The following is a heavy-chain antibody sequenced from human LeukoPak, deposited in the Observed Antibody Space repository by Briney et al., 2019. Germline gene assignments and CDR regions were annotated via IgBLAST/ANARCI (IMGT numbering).Heavy chain of an antibody. J-gene: IGHJ4*02. CDR1: GFSLSTRGAG. Sequence: SGPTLVKPTQTLTLTCTFSGFSLSTRGAGVGWIRQPPGKALEWVALIYWDDDKRYSPSLKSRLTITNDTTKNHVVLTMLNMDPVDTATYYCAHTFSSSGGTMYYFDYWGQGTLVTVSS. CDR3: AHTFSSSGGTMYYFDY. V-gene: IGHV2-5*02. D-gene: IGHD6-13*01. CDR2: IYWDDDK.